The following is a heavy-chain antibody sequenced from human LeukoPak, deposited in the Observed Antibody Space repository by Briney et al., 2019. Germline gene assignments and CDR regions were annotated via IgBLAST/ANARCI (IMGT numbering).Heavy chain of an antibody. J-gene: IGHJ4*02. CDR1: GFTFDDYA. Sequence: PGGSLRLSCAASGFTFDDYAMHWVRQAPGKGLEWVSGISWNGGSIGYADSVKGRFTISRDNAKNSLYLQMNSLRTEDTALYYCTKDEGSMIVRPFDYWGQGTLVTVSS. D-gene: IGHD3-22*01. V-gene: IGHV3-9*01. CDR3: TKDEGSMIVRPFDY. CDR2: ISWNGGSI.